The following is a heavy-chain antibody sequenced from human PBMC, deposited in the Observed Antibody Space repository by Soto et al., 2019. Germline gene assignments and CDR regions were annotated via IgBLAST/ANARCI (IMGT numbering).Heavy chain of an antibody. CDR1: GGSFSDYY. J-gene: IGHJ4*02. Sequence: SETLSLTCAVYGGSFSDYYWSWIRQPPGKGLEWIGEIMYSGITNYNPSLKSRVTISVDTSKNQFSLQLNSVTAADTAVYFCARGGGSSGYYFDYWDQGTLVTVSS. D-gene: IGHD1-26*01. CDR2: IMYSGIT. CDR3: ARGGGSSGYYFDY. V-gene: IGHV4-34*01.